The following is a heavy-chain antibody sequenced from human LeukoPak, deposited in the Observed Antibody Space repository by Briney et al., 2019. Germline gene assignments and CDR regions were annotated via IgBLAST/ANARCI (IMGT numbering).Heavy chain of an antibody. Sequence: SETLSLTCTVSGGSISSSSYYWGWIRQPPGKGLEWIGSIYYSGNTYYNPSLKSRVSISVDTSKNQFSLRLSSVTAADTAVYYCSRCGRVVVPAAIQGFDPWGQGTLVIVSS. J-gene: IGHJ5*02. CDR2: IYYSGNT. D-gene: IGHD2-2*02. CDR3: SRCGRVVVPAAIQGFDP. V-gene: IGHV4-39*01. CDR1: GGSISSSSYY.